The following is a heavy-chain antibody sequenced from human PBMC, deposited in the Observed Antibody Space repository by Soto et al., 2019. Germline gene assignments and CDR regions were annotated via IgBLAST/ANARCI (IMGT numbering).Heavy chain of an antibody. J-gene: IGHJ2*01. CDR2: ISGSGGST. V-gene: IGHV3-23*01. CDR3: AYRTTGWYFDV. Sequence: EVQLLESGGGLVQPGGSLRLSCAASGFTFTSYAMNWVRQAPGKGLEWVSVISGSGGSTYYADSVKGRFTISRDNSKITLYLQMDGQRAVDTSVYYWAYRTTGWYFDVWGRGTMVTVSS. CDR1: GFTFTSYA.